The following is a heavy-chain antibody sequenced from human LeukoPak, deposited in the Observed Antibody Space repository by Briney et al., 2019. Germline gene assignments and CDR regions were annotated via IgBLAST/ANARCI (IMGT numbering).Heavy chain of an antibody. CDR2: TSYDGSNK. J-gene: IGHJ6*02. CDR3: AKDYYEFWTGGYHYYYGMDV. Sequence: PGGSLRLSCAASGFTYSTYGMHWVRQAPGKGLEWVAVTSYDGSNKYYGDAVKGRFTISRDNSKNTLYLQMNSLRAEDTAVYYCAKDYYEFWTGGYHYYYGMDVWGQGTTVTVSS. CDR1: GFTYSTYG. V-gene: IGHV3-30*18. D-gene: IGHD3-3*01.